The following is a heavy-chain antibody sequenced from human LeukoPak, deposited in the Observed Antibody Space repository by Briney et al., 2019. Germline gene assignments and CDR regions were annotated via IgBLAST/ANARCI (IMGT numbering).Heavy chain of an antibody. CDR1: GFTFSDYG. CDR2: ISGSGIST. V-gene: IGHV3-23*01. D-gene: IGHD2-15*01. Sequence: GGSLRLSCAAAGFTFSDYGMNWVRQPPGKGLEWVSCISGSGISTYYADSVKGRLTISRDNTTNTPYLKMNSLRGEDTAVYYCTRGRIGSWYYDMDVWGKGTAVTISS. CDR3: TRGRIGSWYYDMDV. J-gene: IGHJ6*03.